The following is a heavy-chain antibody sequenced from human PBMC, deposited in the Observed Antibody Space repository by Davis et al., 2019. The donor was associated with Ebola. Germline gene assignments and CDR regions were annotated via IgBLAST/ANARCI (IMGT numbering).Heavy chain of an antibody. CDR1: GFTFSSYS. Sequence: GGSLRLSCAASGFTFSSYSMNWVRQAPGKGLEWVSSISSGSDYIFYADSVKGRFTVSRDNAKNSLYLQINSLRAEDTAVYYCARYGVASSSSWVDFWGQGTLVIVSS. V-gene: IGHV3-21*01. CDR3: ARYGVASSSSWVDF. J-gene: IGHJ4*02. D-gene: IGHD6-6*01. CDR2: ISSGSDYI.